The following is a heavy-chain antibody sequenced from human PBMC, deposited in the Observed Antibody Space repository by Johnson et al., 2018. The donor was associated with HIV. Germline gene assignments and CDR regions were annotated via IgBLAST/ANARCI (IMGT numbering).Heavy chain of an antibody. CDR3: AKDSLRGSSWYGDGFDI. J-gene: IGHJ3*02. CDR2: IRYDGSN. D-gene: IGHD6-13*01. V-gene: IGHV3-30*02. Sequence: QVQLVESGGGVVQPGGALRLSCAASGFSFSSYGMHWVRQAPGKGLEWVAFIRYDGSNDYADSVTGRFRISRDSSKNTLYLQMNSLRAEDTAVYYCAKDSLRGSSWYGDGFDIWGQGTMVTVSS. CDR1: GFSFSSYG.